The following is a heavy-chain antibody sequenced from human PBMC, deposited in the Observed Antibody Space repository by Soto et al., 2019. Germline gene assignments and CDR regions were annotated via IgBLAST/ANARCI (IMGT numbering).Heavy chain of an antibody. D-gene: IGHD1-26*01. CDR1: GFTFSDSA. Sequence: GGSLRLSCVASGFTFSDSAMSWVRQAPGKGPEWVSVISGGRGDSTEYADSVKGRFSISRDNSRNTLYLQMSSLRADDTAVYYCAKAVGPTAPSSRVFDCWGQGILVTVSS. J-gene: IGHJ4*02. CDR2: ISGGRGDST. CDR3: AKAVGPTAPSSRVFDC. V-gene: IGHV3-23*01.